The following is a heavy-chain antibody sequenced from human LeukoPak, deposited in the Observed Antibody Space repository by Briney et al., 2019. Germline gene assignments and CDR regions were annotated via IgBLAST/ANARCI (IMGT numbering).Heavy chain of an antibody. D-gene: IGHD3-16*02. CDR1: GFMFSSNW. CDR3: AKSLYGGCDY. Sequence: GGSLRLSCAASGFMFSSNWMSWVRQAPGKGLEWVSGVNGNGGSTSYADSVKGRFTIFRDNSKNTVYLQMNSLRVEDTAVYYCAKSLYGGCDYWGQGTVVTVSS. V-gene: IGHV3-23*01. CDR2: VNGNGGST. J-gene: IGHJ4*02.